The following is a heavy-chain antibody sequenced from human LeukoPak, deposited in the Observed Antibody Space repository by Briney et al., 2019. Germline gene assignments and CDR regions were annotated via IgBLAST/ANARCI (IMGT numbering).Heavy chain of an antibody. CDR2: IYHSGST. CDR1: GGSISSGGYS. D-gene: IGHD4-17*01. CDR3: ARSPSHDYGDYDY. Sequence: SETLSLTCAVSGGSISSGGYSWSWIRQPPGKGLEWIGYIYHSGSTYYNPSLKSRVTISVDRSKNQFSLKLSSVTAADTAVYYCARSPSHDYGDYDYWGQGTLVTVSS. V-gene: IGHV4-30-2*01. J-gene: IGHJ4*02.